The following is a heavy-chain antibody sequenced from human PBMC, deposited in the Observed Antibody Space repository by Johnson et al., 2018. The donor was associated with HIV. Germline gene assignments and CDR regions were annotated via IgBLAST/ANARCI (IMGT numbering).Heavy chain of an antibody. CDR3: ARDRSTSKSPRGAFDI. J-gene: IGHJ3*02. D-gene: IGHD1-26*01. Sequence: QVQLVESGGGVVQPGRSLRLSCAASGFTFSSYAMHWVRQAPGKGLEWVAVISYDGSNKYYADSVKGRFTISRDNSKNTLYLQMNSLSAEDTAVYYCARDRSTSKSPRGAFDIWGQGTMVTVSS. V-gene: IGHV3-30-3*01. CDR2: ISYDGSNK. CDR1: GFTFSSYA.